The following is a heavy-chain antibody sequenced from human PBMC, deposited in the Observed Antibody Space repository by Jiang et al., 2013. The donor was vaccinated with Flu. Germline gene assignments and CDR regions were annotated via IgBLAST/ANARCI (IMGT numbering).Heavy chain of an antibody. CDR3: ARTPTYYYGSGLTYFDY. CDR2: INPNSGGT. CDR1: GYTFTGYY. V-gene: IGHV1-2*04. D-gene: IGHD3-10*01. Sequence: SVKVSCKASGYTFTGYYMHWVRQAPGQGLEWMGWINPNSGGTNYAQKFQGWVTMTRDTSISTAYMELSRLRSDDTAVYYCARTPTYYYGSGLTYFDYWGQGTLVTVSS. J-gene: IGHJ4*02.